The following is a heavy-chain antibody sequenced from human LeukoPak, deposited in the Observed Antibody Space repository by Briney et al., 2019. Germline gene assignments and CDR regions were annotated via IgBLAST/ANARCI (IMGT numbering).Heavy chain of an antibody. CDR2: ISSSSSYI. D-gene: IGHD3-10*01. J-gene: IGHJ4*02. CDR1: GFTFSSYS. V-gene: IGHV3-21*01. Sequence: GGSLRLSCAASGFTFSSYSMNWVRQAPGKGLEWVSCISSSSSYIYYADSVKGRFTISRDNAKNSLYLQMSSLRAEDTAVYYCARDRAYGSGSYQKLYYFDYWGQGTLVTVSS. CDR3: ARDRAYGSGSYQKLYYFDY.